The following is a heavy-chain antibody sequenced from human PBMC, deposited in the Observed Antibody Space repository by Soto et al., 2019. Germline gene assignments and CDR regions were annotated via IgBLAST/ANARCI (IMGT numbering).Heavy chain of an antibody. CDR1: GYNFTSYW. CDR3: ASTSGVVVPAATHYYYYGMDV. V-gene: IGHV5-51*01. CDR2: IYPGDSDT. Sequence: PGESLKISCKGSGYNFTSYWIGWVRQMPGKGLEWMGIIYPGDSDTRYSPSFQGQVTISADKSISTAYLQWSSLKASDTAMYYCASTSGVVVPAATHYYYYGMDVWGQGTTVTVSS. D-gene: IGHD2-2*01. J-gene: IGHJ6*02.